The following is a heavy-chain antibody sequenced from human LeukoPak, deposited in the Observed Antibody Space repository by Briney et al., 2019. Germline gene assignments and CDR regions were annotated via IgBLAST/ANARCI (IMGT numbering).Heavy chain of an antibody. CDR3: AKDRYYDILTGFADY. J-gene: IGHJ4*02. D-gene: IGHD3-9*01. CDR1: GFTFSSYA. Sequence: TGGSLRLSCAASGFTFSSYAMHWVRQAPGKGLEWVAVISYDGSNKYYADSVKGRFTISRDNSKNTLYLQMNSLRAEDTAVYYCAKDRYYDILTGFADYWGQGTLVTVSS. CDR2: ISYDGSNK. V-gene: IGHV3-30*04.